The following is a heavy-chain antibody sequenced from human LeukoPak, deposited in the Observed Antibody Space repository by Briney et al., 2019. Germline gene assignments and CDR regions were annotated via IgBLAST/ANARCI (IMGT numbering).Heavy chain of an antibody. V-gene: IGHV4-59*01. D-gene: IGHD7-27*01. CDR3: ARDINNSLWGSGWFDP. CDR2: VSYSGST. CDR1: GGSISSNY. J-gene: IGHJ5*02. Sequence: SETLSLTCTVSGGSISSNYWSWGRQPPGKGLEWVGYVSYSGSTDYNPSLKSRVTISIDTSKNQFSLRLSSVTAADTAVYYCARDINNSLWGSGWFDPWGQGTLVSVSS.